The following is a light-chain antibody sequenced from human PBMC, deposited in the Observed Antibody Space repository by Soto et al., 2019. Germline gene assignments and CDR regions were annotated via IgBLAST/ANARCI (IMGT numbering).Light chain of an antibody. CDR1: QSVSSN. CDR2: GAS. CDR3: QQYNNWPPLT. Sequence: EIVMTQSPATLSVSPGERATLSCRASQSVSSNLAWYQQKPGQAPRLLIYGASTRATGISARFSGSGSGTEFTLTISSLQSEDFAVYYCQQYNNWPPLTFGGGTKVKIK. V-gene: IGKV3-15*01. J-gene: IGKJ4*01.